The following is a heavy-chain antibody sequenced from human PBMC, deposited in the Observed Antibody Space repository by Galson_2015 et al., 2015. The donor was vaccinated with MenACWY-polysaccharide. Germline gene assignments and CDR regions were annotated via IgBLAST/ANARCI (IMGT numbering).Heavy chain of an antibody. Sequence: LRLSCAASGFTLNTYAMSWVRQAPGKGLEWVSSISGSGGGSYYADSVKGRFAISRDNSKSTLYLLMSSLRAEDTAVYYCTKGCTNGVCYIDDWGQGTLVTVSS. CDR1: GFTLNTYA. D-gene: IGHD2-8*01. V-gene: IGHV3-23*01. CDR3: TKGCTNGVCYIDD. J-gene: IGHJ4*02. CDR2: ISGSGGGS.